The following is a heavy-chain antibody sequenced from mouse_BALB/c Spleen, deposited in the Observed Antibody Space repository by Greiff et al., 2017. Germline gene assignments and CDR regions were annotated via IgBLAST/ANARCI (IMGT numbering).Heavy chain of an antibody. CDR3: ARDRDPFAY. V-gene: IGHV3-6*02. CDR2: ISYDGSN. Sequence: EVQLVESGPGLVKPSQSLSLTCSVTGYSITSGYYWNWIRQFPGNKLEWMGYISYDGSNNYNPSLKNRISITRDTSKNQFFLKLNSVTTEDTATYYCARDRDPFAYWGQGTLVTVSA. J-gene: IGHJ3*01. CDR1: GYSITSGYY.